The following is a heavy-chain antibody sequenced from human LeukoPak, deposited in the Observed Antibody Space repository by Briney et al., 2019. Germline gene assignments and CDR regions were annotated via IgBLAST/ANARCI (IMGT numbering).Heavy chain of an antibody. CDR1: GYSFTSYW. J-gene: IGHJ4*02. CDR2: IYPGDSDT. CDR3: ARGPVEGRYFDLRFDY. V-gene: IGHV5-51*01. D-gene: IGHD3-9*01. Sequence: GESLKISCKGPGYSFTSYWIGWVRQMPGKGLEWMGIIYPGDSDTRYSPSFQGQVTISADKSISTAYLQWSSLKASDTAMYYCARGPVEGRYFDLRFDYWGQGTLVTVSS.